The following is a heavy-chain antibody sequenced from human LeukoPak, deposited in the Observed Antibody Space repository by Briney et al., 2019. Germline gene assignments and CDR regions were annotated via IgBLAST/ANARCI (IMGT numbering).Heavy chain of an antibody. CDR3: ARVQRTYGSGSYLLDY. V-gene: IGHV1-2*02. Sequence: ASVKVSCKASGYTFTGYYMHWVRQAPGQGLEWMGWINPNSGGTNYAQKFQGRVTMTRDTSISTAYMELSRLRSDDTAVYYCARVQRTYGSGSYLLDYWGQGTLVTVSS. CDR2: INPNSGGT. CDR1: GYTFTGYY. D-gene: IGHD3-10*01. J-gene: IGHJ4*02.